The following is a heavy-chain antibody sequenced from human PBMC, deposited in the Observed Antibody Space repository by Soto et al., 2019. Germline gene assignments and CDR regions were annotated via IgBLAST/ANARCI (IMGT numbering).Heavy chain of an antibody. Sequence: PSETLSLTCAVYGGAFSGYYWSWIRQPPGKGLEWIGEINHIGSTNYNPSLKSRVTISVDTSKNQFSLKLSSVPAADTAVYYCAREVWVAGTLIDGPLYYYYGMDVWGQGTTVTVSS. CDR3: AREVWVAGTLIDGPLYYYYGMDV. CDR2: INHIGST. CDR1: GGAFSGYY. D-gene: IGHD6-19*01. J-gene: IGHJ6*02. V-gene: IGHV4-34*01.